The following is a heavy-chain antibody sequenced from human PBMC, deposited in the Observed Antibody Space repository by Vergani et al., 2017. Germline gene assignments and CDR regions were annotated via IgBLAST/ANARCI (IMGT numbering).Heavy chain of an antibody. CDR1: GFTFSSYA. CDR2: ISGSGGST. J-gene: IGHJ4*02. CDR3: AKVMVPAAIQEETFDY. V-gene: IGHV3-23*01. D-gene: IGHD2-2*01. Sequence: EVQLLESGGGLVQPGGSLRLSCAASGFTFSSYAMSWVRQTPGKGLEWVSAISGSGGSTYYADSVKGRFTISRDNSKNTLYLQMNSLRAEDTAVYYCAKVMVPAAIQEETFDYWGQGTLVTVSS.